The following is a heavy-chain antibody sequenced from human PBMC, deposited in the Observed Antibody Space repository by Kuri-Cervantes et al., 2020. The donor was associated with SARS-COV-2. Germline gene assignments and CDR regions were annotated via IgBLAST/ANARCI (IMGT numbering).Heavy chain of an antibody. CDR2: IYPSDTET. J-gene: IGHJ3*02. Sequence: GESLKISCKGSGFNFANYWIGWVHQMPGKGLEWVGMIYPSDTETKYSPSFQGQVTISVDKSSSTAYLQWSGLKASDTAMYYCARLSGGDLGYTLDIWGQGTMVTVSS. CDR1: GFNFANYW. CDR3: ARLSGGDLGYTLDI. V-gene: IGHV5-51*07. D-gene: IGHD2-21*02.